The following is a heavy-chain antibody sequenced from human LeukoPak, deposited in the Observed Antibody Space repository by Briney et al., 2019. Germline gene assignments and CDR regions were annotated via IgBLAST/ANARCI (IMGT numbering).Heavy chain of an antibody. Sequence: SETLSLTCTVSGGSISSGGYYWSWIRQHPGKGLEWIGYIYYSGSTYYNPPLKSRVTISVDTSKNQFSLKLSSVTAADTAVYYCAREDYSNYGRVYWGQGTLVTVSS. V-gene: IGHV4-31*03. CDR3: AREDYSNYGRVY. CDR1: GGSISSGGYY. CDR2: IYYSGST. J-gene: IGHJ4*02. D-gene: IGHD4-11*01.